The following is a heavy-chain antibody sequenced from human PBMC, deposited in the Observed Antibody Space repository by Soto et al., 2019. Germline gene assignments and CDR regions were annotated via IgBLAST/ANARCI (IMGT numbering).Heavy chain of an antibody. J-gene: IGHJ4*02. D-gene: IGHD3-22*01. CDR2: ISGSGGST. CDR3: AKTPTMIVVVPPYDY. V-gene: IGHV3-23*01. CDR1: GFTFSSYA. Sequence: GGSLRLSCAASGFTFSSYAMSWVRQAPGKGLEWVSAISGSGGSTYYADSVKGRFTISRDNSKNTLYLQMNSLRAEDTAVYYCAKTPTMIVVVPPYDYWGQGTLVTVSS.